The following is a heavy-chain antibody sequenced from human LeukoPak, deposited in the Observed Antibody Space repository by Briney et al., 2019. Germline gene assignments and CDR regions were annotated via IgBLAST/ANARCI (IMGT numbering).Heavy chain of an antibody. Sequence: PSETLSLTCTVSGGSISSYYWSWIRQPPGEGLECIGYIHYSGSTNYNPSLKSRVTISVDTSKNQFSLKLSSVTAADTAVYYCARVLVAGNTGYYMDVWGKGITV. CDR3: ARVLVAGNTGYYMDV. CDR2: IHYSGST. D-gene: IGHD6-19*01. J-gene: IGHJ6*03. CDR1: GGSISSYY. V-gene: IGHV4-59*01.